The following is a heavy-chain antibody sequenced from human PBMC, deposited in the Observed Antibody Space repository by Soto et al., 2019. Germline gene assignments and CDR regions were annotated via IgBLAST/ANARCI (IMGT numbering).Heavy chain of an antibody. CDR2: ISGSGGSA. J-gene: IGHJ4*02. Sequence: EVQLLESGGGLVQPGGSLRLSCAASGFTFSSYAMNWVRQAPGKGLEWVSAISGSGGSAYYADSVKGRFTISRDNPKNTLYLQMNSLRADDTAVYYCAKDLYGDYPGYFDYWGEGTLVTVSS. V-gene: IGHV3-23*01. CDR3: AKDLYGDYPGYFDY. D-gene: IGHD4-17*01. CDR1: GFTFSSYA.